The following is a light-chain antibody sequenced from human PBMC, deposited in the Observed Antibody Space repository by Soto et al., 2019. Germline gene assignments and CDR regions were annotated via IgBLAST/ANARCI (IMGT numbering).Light chain of an antibody. J-gene: IGKJ4*01. Sequence: EIVLTQSPGTLSLSPGEGATLSCMASQDVDNNFLACYQQSPGQPPRLLIYPSSRTDTAIPDRFSGSGSGTDFTLASSSVGPEDIAVYFCHQYYSSITFGGGTQV. CDR3: HQYYSSIT. CDR1: QDVDNNF. V-gene: IGKV3-20*01. CDR2: PSS.